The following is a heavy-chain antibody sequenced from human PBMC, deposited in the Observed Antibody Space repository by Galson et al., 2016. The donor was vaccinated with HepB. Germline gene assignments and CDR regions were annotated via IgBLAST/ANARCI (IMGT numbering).Heavy chain of an antibody. V-gene: IGHV3-23*01. CDR2: ISGDGGGT. CDR1: GFTFGRYA. J-gene: IGHJ4*02. D-gene: IGHD6-19*01. CDR3: ARFTQEGLDRVYYFDL. Sequence: SLRLSCAASGFTFGRYAMSWVRQAPGKGLEWVSAISGDGGGTHYAGSVQGRFTSYRDRSTNTMYLQMNSLRTDGTAVYYCARFTQEGLDRVYYFDLWGQGTLVTVSS.